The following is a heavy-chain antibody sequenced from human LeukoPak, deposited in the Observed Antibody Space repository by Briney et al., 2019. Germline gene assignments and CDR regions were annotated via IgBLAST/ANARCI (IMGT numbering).Heavy chain of an antibody. Sequence: ASVKVSCKASGYTFTGYYMHWVRQAPGQGLEWMGWINPNSGGTNYAQKFQGRVTMTTDTSTSTAYMELRSLRSDDTAVYYCARDPVTPSTKEYCSGGSCPFPNWFDPWGQGTLVTVSS. V-gene: IGHV1-2*02. D-gene: IGHD2-15*01. J-gene: IGHJ5*02. CDR3: ARDPVTPSTKEYCSGGSCPFPNWFDP. CDR1: GYTFTGYY. CDR2: INPNSGGT.